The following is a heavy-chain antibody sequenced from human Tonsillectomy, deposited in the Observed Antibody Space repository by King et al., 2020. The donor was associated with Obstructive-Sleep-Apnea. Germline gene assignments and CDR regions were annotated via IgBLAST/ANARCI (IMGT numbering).Heavy chain of an antibody. D-gene: IGHD3-22*01. CDR1: GFAFSKYG. CDR3: AKRVDYYDSSAYYYLDH. J-gene: IGHJ4*02. CDR2: ISHDGAHK. Sequence: QLVESGGGVVQPGRSLRLSCAASGFAFSKYGMHWVRQAPGKGLEWVAIISHDGAHKYYADFVKGRFIVSRHNSKNELYLQMNSLRDEDTAVYYCAKRVDYYDSSAYYYLDHWGQGALVTVSS. V-gene: IGHV3-30*18.